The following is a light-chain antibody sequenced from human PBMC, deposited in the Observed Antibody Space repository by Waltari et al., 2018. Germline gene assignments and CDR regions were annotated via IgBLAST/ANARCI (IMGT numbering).Light chain of an antibody. CDR3: AAWDDSLNGPV. CDR1: SSNIGINT. CDR2: TNN. J-gene: IGLJ3*02. Sequence: QSVLTQPPSASGTPGPRVTISCSGSSSNIGINTVNWYQQLPRTAPKHLPYTNNQRPSGVPDRFSGSKSVTSASLAISGLQSEDEADYYCAAWDDSLNGPVFGGGTKLTVL. V-gene: IGLV1-44*01.